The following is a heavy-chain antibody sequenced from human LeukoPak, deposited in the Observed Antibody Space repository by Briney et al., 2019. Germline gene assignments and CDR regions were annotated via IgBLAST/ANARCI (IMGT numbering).Heavy chain of an antibody. V-gene: IGHV4-38-2*01. CDR2: IYYSGST. Sequence: GSLRLSCAASGFTFFIYGMTWVRQAPGKGLEWIGIIYYSGSTYSNPSLKSRVTISVDTSKNQFSLKLSSVTAADTALYYCSRASSTSYYDYWGQGSLVTVSS. J-gene: IGHJ4*02. CDR3: SRASSTSYYDY. D-gene: IGHD6-19*01. CDR1: GFTFFIYG.